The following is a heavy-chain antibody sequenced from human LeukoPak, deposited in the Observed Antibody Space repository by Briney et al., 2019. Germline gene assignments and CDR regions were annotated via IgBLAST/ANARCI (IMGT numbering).Heavy chain of an antibody. Sequence: SETLSLTCTVSGGSMSSYLWNWIRQPPGEGLEWIGYISYSGSTDYRPSLKSRVTISIDTSKKQFSLKMNFVTAADTAVYYCARGISWSDRYFDYWGQGALVTVSS. J-gene: IGHJ4*02. CDR3: ARGISWSDRYFDY. CDR1: GGSMSSYL. D-gene: IGHD1-1*01. V-gene: IGHV4-59*01. CDR2: ISYSGST.